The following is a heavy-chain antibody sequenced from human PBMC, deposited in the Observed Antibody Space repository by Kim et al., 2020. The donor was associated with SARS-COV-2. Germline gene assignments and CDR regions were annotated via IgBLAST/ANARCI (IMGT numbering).Heavy chain of an antibody. CDR1: GYTFTSYA. J-gene: IGHJ6*02. CDR3: ARMWVAADIVVVPAAKNYYYGMDV. Sequence: ASVKVSCKASGYTFTSYAMHWVRQAPGQRLEWMGWINAGNGNTKYSQKFQGRVTITRDTSASTAYMELSSLRSEDTAVYYCARMWVAADIVVVPAAKNYYYGMDVWGQGTTVTVSS. V-gene: IGHV1-3*01. CDR2: INAGNGNT. D-gene: IGHD2-2*01.